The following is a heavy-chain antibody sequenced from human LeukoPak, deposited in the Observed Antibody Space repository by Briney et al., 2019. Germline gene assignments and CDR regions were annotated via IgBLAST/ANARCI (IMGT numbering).Heavy chain of an antibody. V-gene: IGHV3-74*01. CDR1: GFAFSSNW. D-gene: IGHD7-27*01. Sequence: PGGSLRLSCAASGFAFSSNWMHGVRQTPGKGLVWVSRINSGGSGTSYADSVEGRFTISRDNAKNTLYLQMNSLRAEDTAVYYCATSLGPLTEYWGQGTLVTVSS. CDR3: ATSLGPLTEY. CDR2: INSGGSGT. J-gene: IGHJ4*02.